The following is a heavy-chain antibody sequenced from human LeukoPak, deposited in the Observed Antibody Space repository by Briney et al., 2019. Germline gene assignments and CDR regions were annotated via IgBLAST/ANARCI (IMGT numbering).Heavy chain of an antibody. D-gene: IGHD6-13*01. J-gene: IGHJ4*02. CDR3: AREDPYSSPFDY. V-gene: IGHV3-20*04. Sequence: GGSLRLSCAASGFTFSSYGMSWVRQAPGKGLEWVSGINWNGGSTGYADSVKGRFTISRDNAKNSLYLQMNSLRAEDTALYYCAREDPYSSPFDYWGQGTLVTVSS. CDR1: GFTFSSYG. CDR2: INWNGGST.